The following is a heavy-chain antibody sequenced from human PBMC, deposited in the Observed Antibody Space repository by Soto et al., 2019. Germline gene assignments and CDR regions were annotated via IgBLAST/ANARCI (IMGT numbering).Heavy chain of an antibody. J-gene: IGHJ4*02. Sequence: EVQLLESGGGLVQPGGSLRLSCAASGFTFSSYAMSWVRQAPGKGLEWVSAISGSGGSTYYADSVKGRFTISRDNSKNTLYLQMNSLRAEDTAVYYCAKVRTDVLLWFGEFLRWGQGTLVTVSS. CDR3: AKVRTDVLLWFGEFLR. CDR2: ISGSGGST. CDR1: GFTFSSYA. V-gene: IGHV3-23*01. D-gene: IGHD3-10*01.